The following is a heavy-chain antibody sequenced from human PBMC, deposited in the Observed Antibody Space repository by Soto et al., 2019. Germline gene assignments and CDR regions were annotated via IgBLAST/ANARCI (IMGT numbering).Heavy chain of an antibody. CDR2: ISYDATNK. CDR3: ARDGGAY. V-gene: IGHV3-30-3*01. CDR1: GFTFSTYA. D-gene: IGHD3-16*01. J-gene: IGHJ4*02. Sequence: GGSLRLSCAASGFTFSTYAMHWLRQVPGKGLEWLAVISYDATNKYYADFVKGRFTISGDNSKNTLYLQMNSLKTEDTSLYYCARDGGAYWGQGTLDIGSS.